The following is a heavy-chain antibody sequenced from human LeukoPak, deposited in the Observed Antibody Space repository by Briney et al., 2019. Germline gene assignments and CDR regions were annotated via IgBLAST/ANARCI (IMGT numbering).Heavy chain of an antibody. CDR2: ISAYNGNT. Sequence: ASVKVSCKASGYTFTSYGISWVRQAPGQGLEWMGWISAYNGNTNYAQKLQGRVTMTTDTSTSTAYMELRSLRSDDTAVYYCARGPVATITALAFDIWGQGTMVTVSS. J-gene: IGHJ3*02. D-gene: IGHD5-12*01. V-gene: IGHV1-18*01. CDR1: GYTFTSYG. CDR3: ARGPVATITALAFDI.